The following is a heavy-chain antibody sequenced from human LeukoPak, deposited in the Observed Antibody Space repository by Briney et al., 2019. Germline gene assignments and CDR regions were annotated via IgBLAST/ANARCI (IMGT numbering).Heavy chain of an antibody. V-gene: IGHV3-9*01. CDR3: ARRGTTGAFDI. J-gene: IGHJ3*02. CDR2: LSWDSGDK. D-gene: IGHD4-17*01. CDR1: GFTFDDYA. Sequence: GGSLRLSCAGSGFTFDDYAMHWVRQTPGKGLEWVSGLSWDSGDKVYADSVRGRFTISRDNAKNSLYLQMNSLRAEDTALYYCARRGTTGAFDIWGQGTMVTVSS.